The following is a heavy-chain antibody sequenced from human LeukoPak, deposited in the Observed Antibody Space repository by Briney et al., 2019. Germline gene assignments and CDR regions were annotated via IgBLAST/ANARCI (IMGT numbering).Heavy chain of an antibody. Sequence: GGSLRLSCAASGFTFSNYWMHWVRRAPGEGLVWVSCVNTDGTTTYYADSVKGRFTISRDNSKNTLYLQMNSLRAEDTAVYYCARDVGLVGYWGQGTLVTVSS. V-gene: IGHV3-74*01. J-gene: IGHJ4*02. CDR3: ARDVGLVGY. CDR2: VNTDGTTT. CDR1: GFTFSNYW.